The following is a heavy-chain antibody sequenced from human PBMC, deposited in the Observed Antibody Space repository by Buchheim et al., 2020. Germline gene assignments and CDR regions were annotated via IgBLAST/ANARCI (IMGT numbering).Heavy chain of an antibody. V-gene: IGHV3-23*01. J-gene: IGHJ5*02. D-gene: IGHD3-3*01. CDR2: SSSNGGTT. Sequence: EVQLLESGGGLVQPGGSLRLSCAASGFTLSSYAMSWVRQAPGKGLEWVSASSSNGGTTYYADSVKGRFTVSSDNSKNTLYLQMNSLRDEDTAVYYCARVAQLRFPNWFDPWGQGTL. CDR1: GFTLSSYA. CDR3: ARVAQLRFPNWFDP.